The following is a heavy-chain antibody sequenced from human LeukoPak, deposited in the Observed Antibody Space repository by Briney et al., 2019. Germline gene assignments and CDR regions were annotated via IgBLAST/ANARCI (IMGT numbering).Heavy chain of an antibody. CDR1: GFTFNTYA. D-gene: IGHD3-10*01. CDR2: ISHDGISE. J-gene: IGHJ4*02. Sequence: GGSLRLSCAASGFTFNTYALHWLRQAPGKGLEWVAVISHDGISEHYADSLKGRFSISRDNSKNTIYLQMNSLRAEDTAVYYCARAMVRGVLPYWGQGTLVTVSS. CDR3: ARAMVRGVLPY. V-gene: IGHV3-30*04.